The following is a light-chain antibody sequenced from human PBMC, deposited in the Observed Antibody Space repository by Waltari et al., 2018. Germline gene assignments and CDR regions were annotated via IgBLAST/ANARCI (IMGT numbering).Light chain of an antibody. CDR3: QQYNSYSPET. V-gene: IGKV1-5*03. CDR2: KAS. CDR1: QSISSW. Sequence: CRARQSISSWLAWYQQKPGKAPKLLIYKASSLESGVPSRFSGSGSGTEFTLTISSLQPDDFATYYCQQYNSYSPETFGQGTKVEIK. J-gene: IGKJ1*01.